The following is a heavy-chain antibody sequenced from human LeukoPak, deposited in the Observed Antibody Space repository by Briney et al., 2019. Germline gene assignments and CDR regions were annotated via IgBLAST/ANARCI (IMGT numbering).Heavy chain of an antibody. V-gene: IGHV4-39*07. Sequence: PSETLSLTCTVSGGSIGRSRDYWGWIRQPPWKGLEWLGGFFLKGTTYYNSSLKRRFTISVETSKNQFSLTLSSVTAADTAVYYCARVARCTGCFDVDYWGQGTLVTVSS. J-gene: IGHJ4*02. CDR1: GGSIGRSRDY. CDR3: ARVARCTGCFDVDY. CDR2: FFLKGTT. D-gene: IGHD2-2*01.